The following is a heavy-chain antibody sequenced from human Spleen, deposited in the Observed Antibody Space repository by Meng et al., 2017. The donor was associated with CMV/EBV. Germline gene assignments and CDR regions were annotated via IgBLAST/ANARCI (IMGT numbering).Heavy chain of an antibody. CDR3: TRGAIPAPGESHFDS. CDR2: LIPILGLT. Sequence: SVKVSCKTSGGTFGSYSISWVRQAPGQGLEWMGRLIPILGLTNYAQKFQDRVTITADKSTDTAYMELNSLTSEDTALYYCTRGAIPAPGESHFDSWGQGTLVTVSS. J-gene: IGHJ4*02. CDR1: GGTFGSYS. V-gene: IGHV1-69*02. D-gene: IGHD2-2*02.